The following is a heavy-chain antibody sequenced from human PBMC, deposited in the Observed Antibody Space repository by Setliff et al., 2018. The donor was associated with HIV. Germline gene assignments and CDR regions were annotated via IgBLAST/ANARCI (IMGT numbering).Heavy chain of an antibody. CDR1: GYKFNSYG. CDR3: ARGRSSSSDTNFDS. V-gene: IGHV1-46*02. J-gene: IGHJ4*02. D-gene: IGHD6-6*01. CDR2: INPRGGIT. Sequence: ASEKVSCKTSGYKFNSYGISWVRQAPGQGLEWMGLINPRGGITTYAQNFQGRLTVTRDTSTSTIYMDLSSLRSEDTAFYHCARGRSSSSDTNFDSWGQGTLVTVSS.